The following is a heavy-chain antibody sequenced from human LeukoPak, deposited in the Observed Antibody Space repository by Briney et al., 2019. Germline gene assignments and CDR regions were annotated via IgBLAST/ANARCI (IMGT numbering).Heavy chain of an antibody. Sequence: GASVKVSCKASGYPLTTYYMHWVRHAPGQGLEWVGIINPSGGSTNYAQKFQGRVTMTRDTSTSTVYMELSSLRSEDTAVYYCARESMIARERKFDFWGQGTLVTVSS. CDR3: ARESMIARERKFDF. V-gene: IGHV1-46*01. J-gene: IGHJ4*02. D-gene: IGHD3-16*01. CDR2: INPSGGST. CDR1: GYPLTTYY.